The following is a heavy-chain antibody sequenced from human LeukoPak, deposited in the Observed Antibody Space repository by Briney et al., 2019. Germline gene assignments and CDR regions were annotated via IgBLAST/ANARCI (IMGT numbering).Heavy chain of an antibody. J-gene: IGHJ4*02. D-gene: IGHD6-13*01. CDR1: GFTFSAIW. Sequence: GGSLRLSCAASGFTFSAIWMTWVRQAPGKGPEWVATIKQDGSEKYYVDSVKGRFTISRDNAKNSVDMQMNSLRAEDTAIYYCTRGGYRSSWFWEDWGQGTLVTVSS. V-gene: IGHV3-7*01. CDR2: IKQDGSEK. CDR3: TRGGYRSSWFWED.